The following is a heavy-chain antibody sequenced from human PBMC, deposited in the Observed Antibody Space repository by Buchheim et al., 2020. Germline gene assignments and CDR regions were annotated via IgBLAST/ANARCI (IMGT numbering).Heavy chain of an antibody. D-gene: IGHD2-21*02. J-gene: IGHJ5*02. Sequence: QVQLVQSGAEVKKPGASVKVSCKASGYTFTSYYMHWVRQAPGQGLEWMGIINPSGGSTSYAQKFQGRVTMTRDTSTSTVYMELSSLRSEDTAVYYCARAYCGGDCYSENWFDPWGQGTL. CDR1: GYTFTSYY. CDR3: ARAYCGGDCYSENWFDP. V-gene: IGHV1-46*01. CDR2: INPSGGST.